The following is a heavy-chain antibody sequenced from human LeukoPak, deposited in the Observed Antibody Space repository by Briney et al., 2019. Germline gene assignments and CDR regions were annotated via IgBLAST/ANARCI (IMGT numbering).Heavy chain of an antibody. CDR2: INGSGGRT. J-gene: IGHJ4*02. V-gene: IGHV3-23*01. CDR3: AREDSGSYYSDY. Sequence: GGSLRLSCAASGFTFSNHAMSWVRQAPGKGLEWVSGINGSGGRTYYADSVKGRFTISRDNSKNSLYLQMNSLRAEDTAVYYCAREDSGSYYSDYWGQGTLVTVSS. D-gene: IGHD1-26*01. CDR1: GFTFSNHA.